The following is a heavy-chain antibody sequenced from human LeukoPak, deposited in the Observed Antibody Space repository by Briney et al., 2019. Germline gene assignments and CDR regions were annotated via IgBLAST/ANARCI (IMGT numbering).Heavy chain of an antibody. V-gene: IGHV4-39*07. CDR2: IHYGGTT. D-gene: IGHD1-1*01. J-gene: IGHJ3*02. CDR1: GGSISGGGYY. Sequence: SETLSLTCNVFGGSISGGGYYWGWIRQTQTKGLEWIGSIHYGGTTYYNPSLRSRVAISVDTSMNQISLNLMSVTAADTALFYCAREKIGLERRGALDIWGQGTMVTVSS. CDR3: AREKIGLERRGALDI.